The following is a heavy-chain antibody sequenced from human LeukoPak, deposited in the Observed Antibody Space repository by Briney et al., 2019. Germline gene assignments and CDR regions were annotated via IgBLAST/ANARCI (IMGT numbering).Heavy chain of an antibody. V-gene: IGHV4-61*01. CDR2: IYYSGST. CDR1: GASVSSGSYY. J-gene: IGHJ4*02. CDR3: AAYCSSTSCPRGIDY. D-gene: IGHD2-2*01. Sequence: SETLSLTCTVSGASVSSGSYYWSWIRQPPGKGLEWIGYIYYSGSTNYNPSLKSRVTISVDTSKNQFSLKLSSVTAADTAVYYCAAYCSSTSCPRGIDYWGQGTLVTVSS.